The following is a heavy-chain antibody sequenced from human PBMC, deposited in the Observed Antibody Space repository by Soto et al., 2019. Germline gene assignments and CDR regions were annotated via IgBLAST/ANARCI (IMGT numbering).Heavy chain of an antibody. CDR1: GYTFTSYD. CDR2: MNPNSGNT. J-gene: IGHJ4*02. CDR3: ARGRAYYGGYYFDY. V-gene: IGHV1-8*01. Sequence: QVQLVQSGAEVKKPGASVKVSCKSSGYTFTSYDINWVRQATGQGLEWMGWMNPNSGNTGYAQKFQGRVTMTRNTSISTAYMELSSLRSEDTAVYYCARGRAYYGGYYFDYWGQGTLVTVSS. D-gene: IGHD4-17*01.